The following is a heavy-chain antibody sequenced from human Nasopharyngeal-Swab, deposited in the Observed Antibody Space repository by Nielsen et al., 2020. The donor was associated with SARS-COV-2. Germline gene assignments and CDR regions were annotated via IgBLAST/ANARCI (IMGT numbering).Heavy chain of an antibody. V-gene: IGHV3-48*03. J-gene: IGHJ4*02. D-gene: IGHD5-12*01. CDR3: ARDPYSGEGDY. Sequence: GGSLRLSCAASGFTFSSYEMNWVRQAPGKGLEWVSYISSSGSTRYYADSVKGRFTISRDNAKNSLYLQMNSLRAEDTAVYYCARDPYSGEGDYWGQGTLVTVSS. CDR1: GFTFSSYE. CDR2: ISSSGSTR.